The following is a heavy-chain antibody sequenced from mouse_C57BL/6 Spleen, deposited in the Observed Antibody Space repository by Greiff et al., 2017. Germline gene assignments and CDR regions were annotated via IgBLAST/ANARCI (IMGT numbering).Heavy chain of an antibody. D-gene: IGHD2-5*01. CDR3: ARFNSNGFFAY. CDR1: GYTFTSYW. V-gene: IGHV1-52*01. J-gene: IGHJ3*01. CDR2: IDPSDSGT. Sequence: QVQLKQPGAELVRPGPSVKLSCKASGYTFTSYWMHWVKQRPIQGLEWIGNIDPSDSGTHYNLKFKDKATLPIDKSSVTAYMQLSSLTSEDSAVYYCARFNSNGFFAYWGQGTLVTVSS.